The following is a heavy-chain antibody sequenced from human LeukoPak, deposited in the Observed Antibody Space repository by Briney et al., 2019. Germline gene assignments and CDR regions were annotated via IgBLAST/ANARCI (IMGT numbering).Heavy chain of an antibody. CDR1: GFTFSSYA. CDR2: ISGSGGST. CDR3: AKAPASGGRNNWFDP. J-gene: IGHJ5*02. Sequence: GGSLRLSCAASGFTFSSYAMSWVRQAPGKGLEWVSAISGSGGSTYYADSVKGRFTISRDNSKNTLYLQMNSLRDEDTAVYYCAKAPASGGRNNWFDPWGQGTLVTVSS. V-gene: IGHV3-23*01. D-gene: IGHD2-15*01.